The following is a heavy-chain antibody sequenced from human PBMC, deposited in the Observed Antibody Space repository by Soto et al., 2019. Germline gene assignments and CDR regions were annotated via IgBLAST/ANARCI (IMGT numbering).Heavy chain of an antibody. CDR1: GGSVSSGSYY. J-gene: IGHJ6*02. V-gene: IGHV4-61*01. CDR3: ARVGITMVRGVITHFYYYGMDV. D-gene: IGHD3-10*01. Sequence: QVQLQESGPGLVKPSETLSLTCTVSGGSVSSGSYYWSWIRQPPGKGLEWIGYIYYTGGTNYNPSLKSRVPISRATSENXXSXKXXSVTAADTAVYYCARVGITMVRGVITHFYYYGMDVWGQGTTVTVSS. CDR2: IYYTGGT.